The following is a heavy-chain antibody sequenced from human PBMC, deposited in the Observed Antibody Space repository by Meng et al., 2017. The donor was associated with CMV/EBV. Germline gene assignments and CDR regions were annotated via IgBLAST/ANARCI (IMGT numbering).Heavy chain of an antibody. Sequence: SVKVSCKASGYTFTSYDINWVRQAPGQGLEWMGGIIPIFGTANYAQKFQGRVTITTDESTSTAYMELSSLRSEGTAVYYCARDFVRGRSMDVWGQGTTVTVSS. D-gene: IGHD2-8*01. V-gene: IGHV1-69*05. CDR2: IIPIFGTA. J-gene: IGHJ6*02. CDR1: GYTFTSYD. CDR3: ARDFVRGRSMDV.